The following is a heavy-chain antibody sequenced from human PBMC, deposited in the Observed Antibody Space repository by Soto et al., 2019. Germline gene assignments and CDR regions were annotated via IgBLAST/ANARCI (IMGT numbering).Heavy chain of an antibody. D-gene: IGHD1-1*01. CDR3: ARGRIPRPAPLAY. CDR2: INHSGTT. CDR1: GGSFSDYF. J-gene: IGHJ4*02. V-gene: IGHV4-34*01. Sequence: PSETLSLTCAVYGGSFSDYFWSWIRQSPGKGLEWIGEINHSGTTNYNPSLKSRVIVSVDTSKNQFSLKLRSVTAADTAMYYCARGRIPRPAPLAYSGQGSLVTVSS.